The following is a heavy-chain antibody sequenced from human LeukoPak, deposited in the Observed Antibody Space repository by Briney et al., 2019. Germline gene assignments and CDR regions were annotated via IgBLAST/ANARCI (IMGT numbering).Heavy chain of an antibody. V-gene: IGHV3-53*01. D-gene: IGHD3-10*01. Sequence: GGSLRLSCTASGFTVSDNYMSWVRQAPGKGLEWVSVIYSGGNTFYVDSVKGRFTISRDDSKNTLYLQMNSLRAEDTAVYYCARGPMVRGAYFDYWGQGTLVTVSS. CDR3: ARGPMVRGAYFDY. J-gene: IGHJ4*02. CDR1: GFTVSDNY. CDR2: IYSGGNT.